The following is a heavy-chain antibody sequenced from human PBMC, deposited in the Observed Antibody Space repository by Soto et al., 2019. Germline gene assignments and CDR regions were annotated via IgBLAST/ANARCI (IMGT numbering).Heavy chain of an antibody. D-gene: IGHD5-12*01. V-gene: IGHV1-2*04. CDR2: INPNSGGP. Sequence: ASVKVSCKASGYTFTGYYMHWVRQAPGQGLEWMGWINPNSGGPNYAQKFQGWVTMTRDTSISTAYMELSRLRSDDTAVYYCARAASGYDLRGDFDYWGQGTLVTVSS. CDR3: ARAASGYDLRGDFDY. CDR1: GYTFTGYY. J-gene: IGHJ4*02.